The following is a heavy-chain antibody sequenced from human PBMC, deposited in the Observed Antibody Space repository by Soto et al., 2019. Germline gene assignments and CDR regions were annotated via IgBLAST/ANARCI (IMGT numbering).Heavy chain of an antibody. CDR1: GFTFSSYA. D-gene: IGHD2-15*01. CDR3: AKAMVKGLNNWFDP. V-gene: IGHV3-23*01. CDR2: ISGSGGST. Sequence: GGSLRLSCAASGFTFSSYAMSWVRQAPGKGLEWVSAISGSGGSTYYADSVKGRFTISRDNSKNTLYLQMNSPRAEDTAVYYCAKAMVKGLNNWFDPWGQGTLVTVSS. J-gene: IGHJ5*02.